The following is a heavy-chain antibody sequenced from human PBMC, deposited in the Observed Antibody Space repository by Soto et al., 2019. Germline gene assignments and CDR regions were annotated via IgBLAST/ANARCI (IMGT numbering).Heavy chain of an antibody. V-gene: IGHV1-69*01. J-gene: IGHJ4*02. D-gene: IGHD3-10*01. CDR1: GGTFSSYA. Sequence: QVQLVQSGAEVKKPGSSMKVSCKASGGTFSSYAISWVRQAPGQGLEWMGGIIPIFGTANYAQKFQGRVRITGDESPSTAYMESRGLGCGDTAVYYWGGIARVVGGGGDYWGQGTLVTVSS. CDR3: GGIARVVGGGGDY. CDR2: IIPIFGTA.